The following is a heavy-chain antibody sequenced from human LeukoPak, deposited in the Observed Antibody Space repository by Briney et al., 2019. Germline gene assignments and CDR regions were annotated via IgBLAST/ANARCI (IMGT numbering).Heavy chain of an antibody. D-gene: IGHD1-26*01. Sequence: SVKVSCKASGGTFSSYAISWVRQAPGQGLEWMGRIITIFGTANYAQKFQGRVTITTDESTSTAYMELSSLRSEDTAVYYCASYRQWELDPWGQGTLVTVSS. CDR2: IITIFGTA. V-gene: IGHV1-69*05. CDR3: ASYRQWELDP. J-gene: IGHJ5*02. CDR1: GGTFSSYA.